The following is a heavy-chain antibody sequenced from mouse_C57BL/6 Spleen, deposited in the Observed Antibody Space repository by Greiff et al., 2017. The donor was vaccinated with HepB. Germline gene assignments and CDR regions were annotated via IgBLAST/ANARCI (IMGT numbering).Heavy chain of an antibody. CDR1: GYTFTDYY. CDR3: ARSSYPAWFAY. D-gene: IGHD2-12*01. J-gene: IGHJ3*01. CDR2: IYPGSGNT. Sequence: VQLQQSGAELVRPGASVKLSCKASGYTFTDYYINWVKQRPGQGLEWIARIYPGSGNTYYNEKFKGKATLTAEKSSSTAYMQLSSLTSEDSAVYFCARSSYPAWFAYWGQGTLVTVSA. V-gene: IGHV1-76*01.